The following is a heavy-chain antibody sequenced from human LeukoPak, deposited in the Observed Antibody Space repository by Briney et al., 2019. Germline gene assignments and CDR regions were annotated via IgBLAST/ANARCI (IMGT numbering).Heavy chain of an antibody. CDR3: ARSGYSYGYLDY. J-gene: IGHJ4*02. CDR1: GYTFTSYY. D-gene: IGHD5-18*01. CDR2: INPSGGST. V-gene: IGHV1-46*01. Sequence: ASVKVSCKASGYTFTSYYMHWVRRAPGQGLEWMGIINPSGGSTSYAQKFQGRVTMTRDTSTSTVYMELSSLRSEDTAVYYCARSGYSYGYLDYWGQGTLVTVSS.